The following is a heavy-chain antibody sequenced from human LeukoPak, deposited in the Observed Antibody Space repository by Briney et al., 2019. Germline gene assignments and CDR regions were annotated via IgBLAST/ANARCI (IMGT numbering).Heavy chain of an antibody. V-gene: IGHV3-66*01. CDR3: AGYGGRYPYYMDV. J-gene: IGHJ6*03. CDR2: MYTLGNT. Sequence: GGSLRLSCAGTGFSVSTNYMSWVRQAPGKGLQWVSVMYTLGNTYYADSVKGRFTISRDNSKNTLYPQMNSLRAEDTAMYYCAGYGGRYPYYMDVWGKGTTVTISS. D-gene: IGHD1-26*01. CDR1: GFSVSTNY.